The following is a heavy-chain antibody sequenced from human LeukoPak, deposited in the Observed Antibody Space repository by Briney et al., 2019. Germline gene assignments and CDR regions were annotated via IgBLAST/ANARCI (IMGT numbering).Heavy chain of an antibody. CDR3: VRDAEGAGISVNFWFDP. D-gene: IGHD1-14*01. J-gene: IGHJ5*02. V-gene: IGHV1-8*01. CDR2: MNPNNGNT. Sequence: ASVTVSCKASGFTFTRYDINWLRQASGQGLEWMGWMNPNNGNTGYAQKFQGRVTMTRDTYTSTAYMELRGLRPEDTAVYYCVRDAEGAGISVNFWFDPWGQGTLVTVSS. CDR1: GFTFTRYD.